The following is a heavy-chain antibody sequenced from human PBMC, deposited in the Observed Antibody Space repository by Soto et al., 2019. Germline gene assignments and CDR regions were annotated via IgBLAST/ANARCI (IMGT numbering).Heavy chain of an antibody. D-gene: IGHD3-22*01. Sequence: GGSLRLSCAASGFTFSSYGMHWVRQAPGKGLEWVAVISYDGSNKYYADSVKGRFTISRDNSKNTLYLQMNSLRAEDTAVYYCAKELLKRRYYYDSSGYETPDYWGQGTLVTVSS. J-gene: IGHJ4*02. V-gene: IGHV3-30*18. CDR3: AKELLKRRYYYDSSGYETPDY. CDR2: ISYDGSNK. CDR1: GFTFSSYG.